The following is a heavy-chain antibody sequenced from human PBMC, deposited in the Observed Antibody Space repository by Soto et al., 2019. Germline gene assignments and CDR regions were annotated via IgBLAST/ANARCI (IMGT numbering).Heavy chain of an antibody. J-gene: IGHJ4*02. CDR2: IRSKANSYAT. CDR1: GVTFSGSA. D-gene: IGHD6-25*01. V-gene: IGHV3-73*01. Sequence: GRPLRLSCAASGVTFSGSAMHWVRQASGKGLEWVGRIRSKANSYATTYAASVKGRFTISRDDSKNTAYLQMNSLKTEDTAVYYCTPLYSSAGTYWGQGTLVTVSS. CDR3: TPLYSSAGTY.